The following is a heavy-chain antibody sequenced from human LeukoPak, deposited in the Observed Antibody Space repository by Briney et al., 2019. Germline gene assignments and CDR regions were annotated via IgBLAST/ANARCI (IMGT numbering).Heavy chain of an antibody. CDR3: ARRAYCGGDCYSDY. V-gene: IGHV5-51*01. CDR2: IYPGDSDT. D-gene: IGHD2-21*02. Sequence: GESLQISCKGSGYSFTNYWIAWVRQLPGKGLEWMGIIYPGDSDTRYSPSFQGQVTISADKSISTAYLQWSSLKASDTAMYYCARRAYCGGDCYSDYWGQGTLVTVSS. J-gene: IGHJ4*02. CDR1: GYSFTNYW.